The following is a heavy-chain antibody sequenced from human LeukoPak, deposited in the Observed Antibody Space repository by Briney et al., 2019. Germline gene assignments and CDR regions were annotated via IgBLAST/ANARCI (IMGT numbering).Heavy chain of an antibody. D-gene: IGHD1-26*01. CDR1: GFIVSGDF. V-gene: IGHV3-7*03. CDR2: IKQDGSER. J-gene: IGHJ4*02. Sequence: GGSLRLSCAASGFIVSGDFMSWVRQAPGKGLEWVANIKQDGSERYYVDSVKGRFTISRDNAKNSVFLQMNSLRAEDTAVYYCARDPNLYSGTYDTYWGQGTLVTVSS. CDR3: ARDPNLYSGTYDTY.